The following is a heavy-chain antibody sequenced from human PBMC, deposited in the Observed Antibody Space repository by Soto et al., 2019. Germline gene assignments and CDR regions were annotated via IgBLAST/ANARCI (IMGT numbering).Heavy chain of an antibody. J-gene: IGHJ6*02. CDR1: GFTFSTYA. V-gene: IGHV3-30-3*01. Sequence: GGSLRLSCAASGFTFSTYAMHWVRQAPGKGLEWVAVISYDGSNKYYAASVKGRFYISRDNSKNTLFLQMNSLRAEDTAVYYCARDDIPGIAVAIYGMDVWGQGTTVTVSS. CDR2: ISYDGSNK. CDR3: ARDDIPGIAVAIYGMDV. D-gene: IGHD6-19*01.